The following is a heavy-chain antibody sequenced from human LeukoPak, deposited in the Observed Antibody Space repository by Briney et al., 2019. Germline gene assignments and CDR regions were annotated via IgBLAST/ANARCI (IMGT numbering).Heavy chain of an antibody. CDR2: IRNKTNSYIT. CDR3: ARDLAAQRGDY. J-gene: IGHJ4*02. V-gene: IGHV3-72*01. CDR1: GFTFSDYY. D-gene: IGHD6-13*01. Sequence: GGSLRLSCAASGFTFSDYYMDWVRQAPGKGLEWVGRIRNKTNSYITEYAASVKGRFTNSRDDSKNSLYLQMNSLKTEDTAVYYCARDLAAQRGDYWGQGTLVTVSS.